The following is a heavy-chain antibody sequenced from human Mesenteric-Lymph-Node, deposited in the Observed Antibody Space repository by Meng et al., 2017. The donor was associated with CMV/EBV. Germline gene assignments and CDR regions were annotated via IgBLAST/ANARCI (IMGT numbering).Heavy chain of an antibody. D-gene: IGHD3-22*01. Sequence: KVSCKASGYTFANNWIGWVRQMPGKGLEWMGIIFPGDSASKYSPSFQGQVTFSADKSSSTAYLQWSSLKASDTAMYYCARRKDSSGYYSFDYWGQGTLVTVSS. V-gene: IGHV5-51*01. CDR3: ARRKDSSGYYSFDY. J-gene: IGHJ4*02. CDR1: GYTFANNW. CDR2: IFPGDSAS.